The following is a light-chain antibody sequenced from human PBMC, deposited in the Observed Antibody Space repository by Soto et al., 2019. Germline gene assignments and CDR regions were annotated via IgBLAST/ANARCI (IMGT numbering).Light chain of an antibody. V-gene: IGKV3-15*01. Sequence: EIVMTQSPATLSVSPGESATLSCRASQRVSSNLAWYQQKPGQAPRLLIYGASTRATGLPARFSGRGSGTEFTLTISSLQSEDFAVYYCQQYNNWPPLTFGGGTKVEIK. J-gene: IGKJ4*01. CDR3: QQYNNWPPLT. CDR1: QRVSSN. CDR2: GAS.